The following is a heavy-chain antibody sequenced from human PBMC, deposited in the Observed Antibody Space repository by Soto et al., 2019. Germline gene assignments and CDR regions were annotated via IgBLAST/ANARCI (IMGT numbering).Heavy chain of an antibody. J-gene: IGHJ4*02. CDR1: GGSISSGNYY. CDR2: ISYSGST. Sequence: QVQLQESGPGLVKPSQTLSLTCTVSGGSISSGNYYWSWIRQPPGKGLEWIGFISYSGSTYYNASLKGRVTISVDTSKNQFSRNLNSVTAADTAVYYCATMRTSATRLYYFDYWGQGTLVTVSS. CDR3: ATMRTSATRLYYFDY. V-gene: IGHV4-30-4*01. D-gene: IGHD1-7*01.